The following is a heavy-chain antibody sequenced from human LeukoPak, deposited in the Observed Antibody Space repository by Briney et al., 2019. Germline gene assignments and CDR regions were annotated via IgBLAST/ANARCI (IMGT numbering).Heavy chain of an antibody. CDR1: GYSFTSYW. Sequence: GESLQISCKGSGYSFTSYWIGWVRQMPGKGLEWMGIIYPGDSDTRYSPSFQGQVTISADKSISTAYPQWSSLKASDTAMYYCARREDYYGSGSSEFDYWGQGTLVTVSS. J-gene: IGHJ4*02. CDR2: IYPGDSDT. D-gene: IGHD3-10*01. CDR3: ARREDYYGSGSSEFDY. V-gene: IGHV5-51*01.